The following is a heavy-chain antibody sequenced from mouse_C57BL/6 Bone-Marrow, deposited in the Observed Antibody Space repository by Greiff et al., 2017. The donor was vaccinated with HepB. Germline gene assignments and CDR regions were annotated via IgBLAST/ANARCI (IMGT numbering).Heavy chain of an antibody. D-gene: IGHD1-1*01. V-gene: IGHV1-55*01. CDR2: IYPGSGST. CDR1: GYTFTSYW. Sequence: QVQLKQPGAELVKPGASVKMSCKASGYTFTSYWITWVKQRPGQGLEWIGDIYPGSGSTNYNEKFKSKATLTVDTSSSTAYMQLSSLTSEDSAVYYCARLSYCYGSSDYWGQGTTLTVSS. CDR3: ARLSYCYGSSDY. J-gene: IGHJ2*01.